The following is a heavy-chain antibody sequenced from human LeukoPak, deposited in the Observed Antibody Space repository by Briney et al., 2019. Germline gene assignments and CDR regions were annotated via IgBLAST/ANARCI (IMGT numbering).Heavy chain of an antibody. CDR3: PKLADDDAFDI. J-gene: IGHJ3*02. CDR2: ISGNGGST. V-gene: IGHV3-23*01. Sequence: PGGSLRLSCAASGFTFSSYAMSGVPQAPRKGLEWVSAISGNGGSTYYADSVKGRFTISKDNSKNTLYLQLNSLRAEDTAVYYCPKLADDDAFDIWVQATMVTVPS. CDR1: GFTFSSYA.